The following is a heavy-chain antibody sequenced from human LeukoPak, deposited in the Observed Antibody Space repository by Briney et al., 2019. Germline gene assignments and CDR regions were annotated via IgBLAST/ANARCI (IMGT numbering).Heavy chain of an antibody. J-gene: IGHJ4*02. D-gene: IGHD6-19*01. CDR3: AKDRLKAMEQWLVQGGFDY. V-gene: IGHV3-23*01. CDR2: ISGSGGST. CDR1: GFTFSSYA. Sequence: PGGSLRLSCAASGFTFSSYAMSWVRQAPGKGLEWVSAISGSGGSTYYADSVKGRFTISRDNSKNTLYLQMNSLRAEDTAVYYCAKDRLKAMEQWLVQGGFDYWGQGTLVTVSS.